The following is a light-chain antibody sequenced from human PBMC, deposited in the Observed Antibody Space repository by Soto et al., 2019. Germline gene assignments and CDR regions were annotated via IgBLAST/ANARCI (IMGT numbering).Light chain of an antibody. Sequence: EIVVSQSPPPPSFSPRGKETPSSRASQSVSSYLAWYQQKPGQAPRLLIYDASNRATGIPARFSGSGSGTDFTLTISSLEPEDFAVYYCQQRSNWPPITFGQGTRLEIK. J-gene: IGKJ5*01. CDR1: QSVSSY. CDR3: QQRSNWPPIT. CDR2: DAS. V-gene: IGKV3-11*01.